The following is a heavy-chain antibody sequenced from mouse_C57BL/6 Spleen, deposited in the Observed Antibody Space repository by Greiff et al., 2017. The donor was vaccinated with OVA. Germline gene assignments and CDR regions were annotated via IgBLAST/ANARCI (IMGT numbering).Heavy chain of an antibody. Sequence: VQLQQSGAELARPGASVKMSCKASGYTFTSYTMHWVKQRHGKGLEWIGYINPSSGYTKYNQKFKDKATLTADKSSSTAYMQLSSLTSEDSAVYYCARGEDGYYGFAYWGQGTLVTVSA. V-gene: IGHV1-4*01. D-gene: IGHD2-3*01. CDR2: INPSSGYT. CDR1: GYTFTSYT. CDR3: ARGEDGYYGFAY. J-gene: IGHJ3*01.